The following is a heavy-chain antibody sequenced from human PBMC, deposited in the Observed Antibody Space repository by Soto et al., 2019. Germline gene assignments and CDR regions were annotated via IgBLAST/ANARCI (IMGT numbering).Heavy chain of an antibody. J-gene: IGHJ4*02. CDR2: ISSSSSYT. Sequence: PGGSLRLSCAASGFTFSDYYMSWIRQAPGKGLEWVSYISSSSSYTNYADSVKGRFTISRDNAKNSLYLQMNSLRAEDTAVYYCARGYYYDSSGYWLYWGQGTLVTVSS. D-gene: IGHD3-22*01. CDR3: ARGYYYDSSGYWLY. V-gene: IGHV3-11*06. CDR1: GFTFSDYY.